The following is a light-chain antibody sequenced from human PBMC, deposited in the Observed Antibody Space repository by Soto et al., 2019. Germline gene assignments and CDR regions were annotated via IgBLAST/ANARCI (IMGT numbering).Light chain of an antibody. CDR3: QQRSNWPPIT. Sequence: EIVFTQSPATLSLSPGARATLSCRASQSVSSYLAWYQQKPGQAPRLLIYDASNRATGIPARFSGIVSGTDFTLTISSLETEDFAVYYGQQRSNWPPITFGQGTRLEIK. CDR2: DAS. CDR1: QSVSSY. V-gene: IGKV3-11*01. J-gene: IGKJ5*01.